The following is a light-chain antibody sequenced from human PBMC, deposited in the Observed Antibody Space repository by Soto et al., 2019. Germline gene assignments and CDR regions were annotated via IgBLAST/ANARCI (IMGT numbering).Light chain of an antibody. Sequence: QSVLTQPPSASGTPGQRVTISCSGSSSNIGSNTVNWYQQLPGMAPKLLIYTNDQRPSGVPDRFSGSRSGTSASLAISGLQFEDEADYHCSSWDDNLDAVVFGAGTKVTVL. V-gene: IGLV1-44*01. CDR2: TND. CDR1: SSNIGSNT. CDR3: SSWDDNLDAVV. J-gene: IGLJ1*01.